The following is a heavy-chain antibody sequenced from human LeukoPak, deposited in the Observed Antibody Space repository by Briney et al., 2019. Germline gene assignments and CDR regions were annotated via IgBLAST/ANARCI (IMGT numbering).Heavy chain of an antibody. CDR2: ISGSGGST. Sequence: PGGSLRLSCAASGFTFSSYAMSWVRQAPGKGLEWVSAISGSGGSTYYADSVKGRFTISRDNSKNTLYLQMNSLRAEDTAVYYCAKRSDVVVVAAAVLFDYWGQGTLVTVSS. CDR1: GFTFSSYA. D-gene: IGHD2-2*01. J-gene: IGHJ4*02. CDR3: AKRSDVVVVAAAVLFDY. V-gene: IGHV3-23*01.